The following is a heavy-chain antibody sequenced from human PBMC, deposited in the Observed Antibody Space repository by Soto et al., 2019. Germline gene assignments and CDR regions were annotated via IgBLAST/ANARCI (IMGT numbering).Heavy chain of an antibody. CDR2: IYYSGST. CDR1: GGSISSYY. J-gene: IGHJ3*02. CDR3: ARGDYGDYGDAFDI. D-gene: IGHD4-17*01. Sequence: LSLTCSVSGGSISSYYWNWIRQPPGKGLEWIAYIYYSGSTKYNPSLKSRVTISVDTSKNQSSLKLSSVTAADTAVYYCARGDYGDYGDAFDIWGQGTMVTVSS. V-gene: IGHV4-59*01.